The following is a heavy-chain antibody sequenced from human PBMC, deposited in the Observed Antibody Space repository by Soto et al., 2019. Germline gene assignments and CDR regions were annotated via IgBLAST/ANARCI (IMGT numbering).Heavy chain of an antibody. CDR2: ISSSSSYI. J-gene: IGHJ3*02. CDR1: GFTFSSYS. Sequence: EVQLVESGGGLVKPGGSLRLSCAASGFTFSSYSMNWVRQAPGKGLEWVSSISSSSSYIYYADSVKGRFTISRDNAKNSLYLQMNSLRAEDTAVYYCARGFPDIVVVVAATDGQSFDIWGQGTMVTVSS. D-gene: IGHD2-15*01. V-gene: IGHV3-21*01. CDR3: ARGFPDIVVVVAATDGQSFDI.